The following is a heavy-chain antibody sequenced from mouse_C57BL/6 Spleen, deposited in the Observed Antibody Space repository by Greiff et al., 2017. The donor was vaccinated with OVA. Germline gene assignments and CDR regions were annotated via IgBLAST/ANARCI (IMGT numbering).Heavy chain of an antibody. J-gene: IGHJ3*01. CDR3: AIRNGGYDYDVFAY. D-gene: IGHD2-4*01. CDR2: IYPSDSET. V-gene: IGHV1-61*01. Sequence: QVQLQQPGAELVRPGSSVKLSCKASGYTFTSYWMDWVKQRPGQGLEWIGNIYPSDSETHYNQKFKGKATLTVDKSSSTAYMQLSSLTSEDSAVYYCAIRNGGYDYDVFAYWGQGTLVTVSA. CDR1: GYTFTSYW.